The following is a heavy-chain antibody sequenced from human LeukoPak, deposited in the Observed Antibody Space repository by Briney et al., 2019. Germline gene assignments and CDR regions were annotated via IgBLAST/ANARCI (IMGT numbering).Heavy chain of an antibody. CDR2: ISSSSSTI. Sequence: GGSLRLSCVGSGFLFSSYSMNWVRQAPGKGLEWFSYISSSSSTIYYADSVKGRFTISRDDVKNSMYLQMNSLRAEDTAVYYCARDLTFGDPLSFDYWGQGTLVTVSS. D-gene: IGHD3-16*01. CDR3: ARDLTFGDPLSFDY. J-gene: IGHJ4*02. V-gene: IGHV3-48*01. CDR1: GFLFSSYS.